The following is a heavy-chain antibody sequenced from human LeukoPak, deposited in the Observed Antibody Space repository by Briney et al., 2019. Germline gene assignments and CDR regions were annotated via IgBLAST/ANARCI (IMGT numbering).Heavy chain of an antibody. D-gene: IGHD3-10*01. CDR2: IWHDGSHK. Sequence: GGSLRLSCAASGFSFDTYAMHWVRQAPGQGLEWVALIWHDGSHKFYSNSVRGQFTISRDNSKNTVYLQMNNLRPDDTAVYYCARKIFGSGSYPDFGGQEPLVTVSS. CDR1: GFSFDTYA. J-gene: IGHJ4*02. V-gene: IGHV3-33*01. CDR3: ARKIFGSGSYPDF.